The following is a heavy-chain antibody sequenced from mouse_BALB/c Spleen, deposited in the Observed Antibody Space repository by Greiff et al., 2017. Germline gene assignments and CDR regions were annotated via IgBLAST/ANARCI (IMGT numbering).Heavy chain of an antibody. CDR1: GYAFTNYL. J-gene: IGHJ4*01. CDR3: ARGGYRYLYAMDY. CDR2: INPGSGGT. V-gene: IGHV1-54*01. Sequence: QVQLKQSGAELVRPGTSVKVSCKASGYAFTNYLIEWVKQRPGQGLEWIGVINPGSGGTNYNEKFKGKATLTADKSSSTAYMQLSSLTSDDSAVYFCARGGYRYLYAMDYWGQGTSVTVSS. D-gene: IGHD2-14*01.